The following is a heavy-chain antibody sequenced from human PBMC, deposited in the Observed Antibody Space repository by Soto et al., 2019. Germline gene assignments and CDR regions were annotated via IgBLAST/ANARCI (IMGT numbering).Heavy chain of an antibody. CDR1: GFTFSNYG. J-gene: IGHJ4*02. CDR2: ISNDGSNK. Sequence: QVQLVESGGGVVQPGMSLRLSCAASGFTFSNYGMHWVRQAPGKGLEWVTLISNDGSNKIYADSVKCRFTISRDNSKNTLYLQMTSLKTEDTAVDYCAKDGADTGTYNVDYWGQGTLVTVSS. CDR3: AKDGADTGTYNVDY. D-gene: IGHD1-26*01. V-gene: IGHV3-30*18.